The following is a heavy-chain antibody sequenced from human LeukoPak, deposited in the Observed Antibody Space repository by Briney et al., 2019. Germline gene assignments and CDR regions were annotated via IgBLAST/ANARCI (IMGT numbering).Heavy chain of an antibody. CDR2: IYPRDGST. J-gene: IGHJ5*02. CDR3: AREMGIVATGGFDP. V-gene: IGHV1-46*01. CDR1: GYTFTSNY. D-gene: IGHD6-13*01. Sequence: ASVKVSCKASGYTFTSNYIHWVRQAPGQGLEWMGMIYPRDGSTSYAQKFQGRVTMTRDTSTSTVYMELSSLRSEDTAVYYCAREMGIVATGGFDPWGQGTLVTVSS.